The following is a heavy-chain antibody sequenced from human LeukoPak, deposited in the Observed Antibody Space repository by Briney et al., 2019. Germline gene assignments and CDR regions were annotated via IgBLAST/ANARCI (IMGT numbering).Heavy chain of an antibody. Sequence: SETLSLTCTVSGGSISSYYWSWIRHPPGKGLEWIGYIYYCWSSNYYPCIKSRFTISVDTAKNQFSLKLSSVTAADTAVYYCARGRHYYDSSGYDERRAFDIWGQGTMVTVSS. CDR1: GGSISSYY. CDR2: IYYCWSS. D-gene: IGHD3-22*01. CDR3: ARGRHYYDSSGYDERRAFDI. J-gene: IGHJ3*02. V-gene: IGHV4-59*01.